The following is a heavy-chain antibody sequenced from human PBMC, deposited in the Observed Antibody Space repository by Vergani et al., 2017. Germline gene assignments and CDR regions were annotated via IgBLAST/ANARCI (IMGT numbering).Heavy chain of an antibody. V-gene: IGHV3-23*01. CDR1: GFTFSNSA. Sequence: EVHLLESGGGLVQSGGSLRLSCAASGFTFSNSAVSWVRQAPGGGLAWVSSISGPGLSTYYADSVKGRFSISRDNSKNTVFLQMHSLRAEDTAIYYCAKVGRSEVAGTFGAFDIWRQGTMVTVSS. J-gene: IGHJ3*02. CDR2: ISGPGLST. CDR3: AKVGRSEVAGTFGAFDI. D-gene: IGHD6-19*01.